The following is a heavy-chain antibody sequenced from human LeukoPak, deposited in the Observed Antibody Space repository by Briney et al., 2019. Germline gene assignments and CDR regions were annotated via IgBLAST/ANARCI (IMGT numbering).Heavy chain of an antibody. CDR3: AREDDSSGYYPH. D-gene: IGHD3-22*01. CDR2: ISSSGSTI. J-gene: IGHJ4*02. Sequence: PGGSLRLSCAASGFTSSSYEMNWVRQAPGKGLEWVSYISSSGSTIYYADSVKGRFTISRDNAKNSLYLQMNSLRAEDTAVYYCAREDDSSGYYPHWGQGTLVTVSS. CDR1: GFTSSSYE. V-gene: IGHV3-48*03.